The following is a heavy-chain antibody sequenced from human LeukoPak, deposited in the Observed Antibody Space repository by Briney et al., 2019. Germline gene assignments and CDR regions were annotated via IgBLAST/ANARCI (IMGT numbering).Heavy chain of an antibody. V-gene: IGHV4-30-2*01. CDR3: AREVAAAGTSFSPGMYNWFDP. Sequence: SETLSLTCAVSGGSISSGGYSWSWIRQPPGKGLEWIGYIYHSGSTYYNPSLKSRVTISVDRSKNQFSLKLSSMTAADTAVYYCAREVAAAGTSFSPGMYNWFDPWGQGTLVTVSS. J-gene: IGHJ5*02. D-gene: IGHD6-13*01. CDR1: GGSISSGGYS. CDR2: IYHSGST.